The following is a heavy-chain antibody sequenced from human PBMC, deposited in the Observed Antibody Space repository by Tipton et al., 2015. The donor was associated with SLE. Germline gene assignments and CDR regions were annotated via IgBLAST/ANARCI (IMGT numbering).Heavy chain of an antibody. V-gene: IGHV4-39*01. D-gene: IGHD5-12*01. J-gene: IGHJ4*02. CDR3: ARHDAGGYFFDS. CDR1: GDSISSSSYY. Sequence: TLSLTCIVSGDSISSSSYYWGWIRQPPGKGLEWIGSVFYTGATSYNPSLRSRATISVDTSKNQFSLTLSSVTAADTAVYFCARHDAGGYFFDSWGQGSLVTVSS. CDR2: VFYTGAT.